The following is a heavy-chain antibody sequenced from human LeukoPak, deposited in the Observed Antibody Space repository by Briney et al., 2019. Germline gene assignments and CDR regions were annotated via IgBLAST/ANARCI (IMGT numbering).Heavy chain of an antibody. D-gene: IGHD1-26*01. CDR1: GFTFSSYW. CDR2: IKQDGSEK. CDR3: ARAQVGSYSIFDI. J-gene: IGHJ3*02. Sequence: PGGSLRLSCAASGFTFSSYWMSWVRQAPGKGLEWVANIKQDGSEKYYVDSVKGRFTISRDNAKNSLYLQMNSLRAEDTAVYYCARAQVGSYSIFDIWGQGTMVTVSS. V-gene: IGHV3-7*01.